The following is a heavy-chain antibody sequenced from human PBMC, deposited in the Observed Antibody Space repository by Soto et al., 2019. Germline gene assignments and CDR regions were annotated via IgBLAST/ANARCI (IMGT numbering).Heavy chain of an antibody. CDR2: TRYDGSNK. CDR1: GFIFSGYG. V-gene: IGHV3-30*02. D-gene: IGHD3-9*01. CDR3: ANPYFDILTGYYNGNTYFYCGMDV. J-gene: IGHJ6*02. Sequence: GGSLRLSCAASGFIFSGYGMHWVRQAPGKGLEWVAVTRYDGSNKYYGDSVKGRFIISRDNSKNTLYLQMNNLSAEDTAVYYCANPYFDILTGYYNGNTYFYCGMDVWGQGTTVTVS.